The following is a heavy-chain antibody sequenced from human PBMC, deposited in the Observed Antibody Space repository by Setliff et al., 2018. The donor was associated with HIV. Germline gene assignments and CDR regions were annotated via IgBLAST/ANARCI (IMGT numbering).Heavy chain of an antibody. D-gene: IGHD2-2*01. Sequence: GGSLRLSCAASGFDFSSHAMSWVRQAPGKGLEWLSVISGHTINVYYADSVKGRFTISRDNSKNTLYLQMNSLRAEDTAVYYCAREYCSSTSCSGFDPWGQGTLVTVVL. CDR3: AREYCSSTSCSGFDP. V-gene: IGHV3-23*01. CDR2: ISGHTINV. J-gene: IGHJ5*02. CDR1: GFDFSSHA.